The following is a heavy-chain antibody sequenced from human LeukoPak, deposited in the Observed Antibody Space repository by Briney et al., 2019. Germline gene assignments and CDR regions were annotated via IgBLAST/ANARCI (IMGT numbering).Heavy chain of an antibody. J-gene: IGHJ4*02. CDR1: GFTFDDYA. Sequence: GGSLRLSCAASGFTFDDYAMRWVRQAPGEGREWVSGISWNSGSIGYADSVKGRFTISRDNSKNTLYLQMNSLRAEDTAVYYCANSKRYCSGGSCSYFDYWGQGTLVTVSS. CDR2: ISWNSGSI. CDR3: ANSKRYCSGGSCSYFDY. V-gene: IGHV3-9*01. D-gene: IGHD2-15*01.